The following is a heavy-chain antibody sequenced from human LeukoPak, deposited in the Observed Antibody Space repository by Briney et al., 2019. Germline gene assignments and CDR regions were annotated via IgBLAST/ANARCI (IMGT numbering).Heavy chain of an antibody. CDR1: GGSISSYY. V-gene: IGHV4-59*01. CDR3: ARRRGGDYGMYYYYYMDV. J-gene: IGHJ6*03. Sequence: ASETLSLTCTVSGGSISSYYWSWIRQPPGKGLEWIGYIYYSGSTNYNPSLKSRATISVDTSKNQFSLKLSSVTAADTAVYYCARRRGGDYGMYYYYYMDVWGKGTTVTVSS. D-gene: IGHD4-17*01. CDR2: IYYSGST.